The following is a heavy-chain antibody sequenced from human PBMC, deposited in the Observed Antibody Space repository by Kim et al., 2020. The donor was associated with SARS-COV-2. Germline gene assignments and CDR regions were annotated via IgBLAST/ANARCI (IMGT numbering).Heavy chain of an antibody. D-gene: IGHD1-1*01. V-gene: IGHV4-39*01. J-gene: IGHJ6*03. CDR3: ARQNWNFYYYYMDV. Sequence: KPPLKRRVTITVDTSKNQFSLKLSAVTAADTAVYYCARQNWNFYYYYMDVWGKGGTVTVSS.